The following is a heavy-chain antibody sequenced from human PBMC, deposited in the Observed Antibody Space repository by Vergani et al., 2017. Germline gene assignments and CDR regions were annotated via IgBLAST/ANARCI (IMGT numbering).Heavy chain of an antibody. D-gene: IGHD3-3*01. Sequence: QMQLVKSGPEVKKPGTSVKVSCKASGFTFTSSAMQWVRQARGQRLEWIGWIVVGSGNTNYAQKFQETVTITRDMSTSTAYMELSSLRSEDTAVYYCAAVSPRYYDFWSGYPDYYMDVWGKGTTVTVSS. CDR1: GFTFTSSA. CDR3: AAVSPRYYDFWSGYPDYYMDV. V-gene: IGHV1-58*02. CDR2: IVVGSGNT. J-gene: IGHJ6*03.